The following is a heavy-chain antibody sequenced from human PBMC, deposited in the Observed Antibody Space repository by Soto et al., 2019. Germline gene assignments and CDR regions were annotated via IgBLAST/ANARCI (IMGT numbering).Heavy chain of an antibody. CDR1: GYPFTAYH. V-gene: IGHV1-46*03. CDR3: TRMSTSFDF. Sequence: QVYLVQSGTEMKRPGASVKVSCQASGYPFTAYHMHWVRQAPGQGPVWRGMINPSNAKAKYAENFQDRITLTRDTSTNSVYMELSALRSEDTAIYFCTRMSTSFDFWGQGTLVSVSS. CDR2: INPSNAKA. J-gene: IGHJ4*02.